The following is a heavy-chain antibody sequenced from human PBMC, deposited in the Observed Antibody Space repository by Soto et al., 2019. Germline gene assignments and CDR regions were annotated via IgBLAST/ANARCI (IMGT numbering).Heavy chain of an antibody. CDR3: ATLFYYHTY. Sequence: PSETLSLTCAVYGASITSGDYYWSWIRQPPGKDLEWIGYIYYTGSTYYNPSLKSRLLMSVDTSKNQVSLRLTSVTAADTAVYFCATLFYYHTYWGQGALVTVSS. J-gene: IGHJ4*02. CDR2: IYYTGST. V-gene: IGHV4-30-4*01. D-gene: IGHD3-22*01. CDR1: GASITSGDYY.